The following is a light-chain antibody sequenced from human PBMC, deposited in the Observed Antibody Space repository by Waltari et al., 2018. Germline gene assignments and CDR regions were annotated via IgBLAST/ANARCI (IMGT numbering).Light chain of an antibody. CDR2: AAS. J-gene: IGKJ2*01. V-gene: IGKV1-39*02. Sequence: DIQMTQSPSSLSASVGDRVTITCRASQSISSYLNLYQQKPGKAPKLLIYAASSLQSGVPSRFSGSGSGTDFTLTISSLQPEDFAVYYCQKYGGSPPYTFGLGTKLEIK. CDR1: QSISSY. CDR3: QKYGGSPPYT.